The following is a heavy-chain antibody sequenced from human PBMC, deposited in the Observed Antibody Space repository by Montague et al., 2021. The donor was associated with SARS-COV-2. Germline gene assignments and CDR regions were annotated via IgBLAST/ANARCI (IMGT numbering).Heavy chain of an antibody. CDR1: GGSFSVSGYY. CDR2: INHRGTT. Sequence: SETLSLTCAVYGGSFSVSGYYWSWIRQPQGKGLEWIGEINHRGTTTYNPSLNSRVTMSVDTSKNQFSLNLSSVSAADTAVYYCARIPRGSSGWVWYNYNVIDVWGQGTTVIVSS. V-gene: IGHV4-34*01. D-gene: IGHD6-19*01. CDR3: ARIPRGSSGWVWYNYNVIDV. J-gene: IGHJ6*02.